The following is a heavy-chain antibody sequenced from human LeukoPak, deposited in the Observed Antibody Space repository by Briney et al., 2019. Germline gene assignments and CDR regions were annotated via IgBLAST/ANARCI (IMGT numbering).Heavy chain of an antibody. Sequence: GGSLRLSCAASGFTFSSYAMSWVRQAPGKGLEWVSTITGSGSSTYYADSVKGRFTISRDKSMNTLFLQMSSLRAEDAAVYYCVKVSGMYSSSWPTDIWGQGTLVTVSS. CDR1: GFTFSSYA. J-gene: IGHJ4*02. CDR2: ITGSGSST. CDR3: VKVSGMYSSSWPTDI. D-gene: IGHD6-13*01. V-gene: IGHV3-23*01.